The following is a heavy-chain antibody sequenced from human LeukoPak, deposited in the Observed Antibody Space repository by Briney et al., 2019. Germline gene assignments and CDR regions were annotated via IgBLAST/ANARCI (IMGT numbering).Heavy chain of an antibody. J-gene: IGHJ3*02. CDR3: ARGGTFYFEAFDI. D-gene: IGHD2/OR15-2a*01. V-gene: IGHV3-7*01. CDR1: GFSINAQW. Sequence: GGSLSLSCAASGFSINAQWMSWVRQAPGKGLEGVANINGGGSETDYVDSLKGRFTISGDNAKNSLSLQMNSLRVDDTAVYYCARGGTFYFEAFDIWGQGTMVTVSS. CDR2: INGGGSET.